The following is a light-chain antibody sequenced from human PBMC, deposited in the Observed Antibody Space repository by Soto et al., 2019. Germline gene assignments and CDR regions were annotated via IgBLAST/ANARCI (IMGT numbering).Light chain of an antibody. CDR3: LQHNSYQLT. CDR1: QGISTY. Sequence: DIQMTQSPGSLSSSVGDRVTITCRASQGISTYLNCYQQKPGKAPKLLIYAASSLQSGVTSRFSGSGSETDFILIISSMQHEDFVTYYCLQHNSYQLTFGGGTKVDIK. CDR2: AAS. J-gene: IGKJ4*01. V-gene: IGKV1-17*01.